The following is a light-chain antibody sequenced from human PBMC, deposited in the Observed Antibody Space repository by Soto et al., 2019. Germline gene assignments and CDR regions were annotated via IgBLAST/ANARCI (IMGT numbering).Light chain of an antibody. V-gene: IGKV1-5*01. CDR2: DAS. Sequence: DIQMTQSPSSLSASVGDRVTITCRASQSISNWLAWYQQKSGKAPKLLIYDASSLESGVPSRFSGSGSGTEFTLTISSLQPDDFAAYYCQQYDSYPVTFGQGTKLEIK. J-gene: IGKJ2*01. CDR1: QSISNW. CDR3: QQYDSYPVT.